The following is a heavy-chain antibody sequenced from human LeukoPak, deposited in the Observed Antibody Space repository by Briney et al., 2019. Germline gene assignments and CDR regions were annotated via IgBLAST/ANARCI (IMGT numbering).Heavy chain of an antibody. CDR2: INSDGSST. Sequence: GGSLRLSCAASGFTFSSYGMHWVRQAPGKGLVRVSRINSDGSSTSYADSVKGRFTISRDNAKNTLYLQMNSLRAEDTTVYYCARGPSGYHNTGGQGTLVTVSS. CDR1: GFTFSSYG. V-gene: IGHV3-74*01. CDR3: ARGPSGYHNT. J-gene: IGHJ4*02. D-gene: IGHD5-12*01.